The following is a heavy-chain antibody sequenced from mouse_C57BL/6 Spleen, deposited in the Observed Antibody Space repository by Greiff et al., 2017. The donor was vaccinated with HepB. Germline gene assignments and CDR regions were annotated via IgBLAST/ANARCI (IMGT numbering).Heavy chain of an antibody. V-gene: IGHV2-5*01. J-gene: IGHJ1*03. D-gene: IGHD2-5*01. CDR1: GFSLTSYG. CDR3: AKGGYSNHWYFDV. CDR2: IWRGGST. Sequence: VMLVESGPGLVQPSQSLSITCTVSGFSLTSYGVHWVRQSPGKGLEWLGVIWRGGSTDYNAAFMSRLSITKDNSKSQVFFKMNSLQADDTTIYYCAKGGYSNHWYFDVWGTGTTVTVSS.